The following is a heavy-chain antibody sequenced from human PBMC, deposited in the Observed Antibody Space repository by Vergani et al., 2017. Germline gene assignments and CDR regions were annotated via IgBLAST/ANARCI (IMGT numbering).Heavy chain of an antibody. Sequence: QVQLQQSGPGLVKPSQTLSLTCAISGDSVSSNSAAWNWIRQSPSRGLEWLGRTYYRSKWYNDYAVSVTRRLPINPDTSKNQFSLQLNSVPPEDTAVYYCAIATRRGGISSPNWFDPWGQGTLVTVSS. V-gene: IGHV6-1*01. CDR2: TYYRSKWYN. CDR3: AIATRRGGISSPNWFDP. CDR1: GDSVSSNSAA. J-gene: IGHJ5*02. D-gene: IGHD6-6*01.